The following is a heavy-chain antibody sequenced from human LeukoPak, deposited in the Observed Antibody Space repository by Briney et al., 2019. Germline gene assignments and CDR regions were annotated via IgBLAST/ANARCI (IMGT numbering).Heavy chain of an antibody. CDR1: GGSFSGYY. Sequence: PSETLSLTCAVYGGSFSGYYWSWIRQPPGKGLEWIGEINHSGSTNYNPSLKSRVTISVDTSKNQFSLKLSSVTAADMGVYYCARHGEKFGSWGQGTLVTVSS. D-gene: IGHD3-3*01. CDR3: ARHGEKFGS. J-gene: IGHJ4*02. V-gene: IGHV4-34*01. CDR2: INHSGST.